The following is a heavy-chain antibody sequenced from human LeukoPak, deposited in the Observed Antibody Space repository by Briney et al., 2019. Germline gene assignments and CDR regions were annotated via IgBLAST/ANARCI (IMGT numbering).Heavy chain of an antibody. CDR2: IYTSGST. J-gene: IGHJ3*02. D-gene: IGHD3-10*01. CDR1: GGSISSYY. CDR3: ARDGLLWFGDDDAFDI. Sequence: SETLSLTCTVSGGSISSYYCSWIRQPAGKELEWIGRIYTSGSTNYNPSLKSRVTMSVDTSKNQFSLKLSSVTAADTAVYYCARDGLLWFGDDDAFDIWGQGKMVTVSS. V-gene: IGHV4-4*07.